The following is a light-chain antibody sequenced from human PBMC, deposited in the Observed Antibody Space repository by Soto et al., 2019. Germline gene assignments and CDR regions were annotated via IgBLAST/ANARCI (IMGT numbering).Light chain of an antibody. J-gene: IGKJ4*01. CDR2: GAS. CDR1: QSVSSN. V-gene: IGKV3-15*01. Sequence: EIVMTQSPATLSVSPGERATLSCRAGQSVSSNLAWYQQKPGQAPRLLIYGASTRATGIPARFSGSGSGTEFTLTISSLQSEDFAVYYCQQYNNWHPELTLGGGTKVDIK. CDR3: QQYNNWHPELT.